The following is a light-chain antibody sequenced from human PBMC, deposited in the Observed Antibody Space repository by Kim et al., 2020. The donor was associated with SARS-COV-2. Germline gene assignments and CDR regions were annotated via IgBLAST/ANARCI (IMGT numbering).Light chain of an antibody. Sequence: DIVMTQSPDSLAVSLGERATINCKSSQSVLYSSNNKNYLAWYQQKPGQPPKLLISWASTRESGVPDRFSGSGSGTDFTLTISSLQAEDVAVYYCQQYYSTRTFGQGTKVDIK. CDR2: WAS. V-gene: IGKV4-1*01. CDR1: QSVLYSSNNKNY. CDR3: QQYYSTRT. J-gene: IGKJ1*01.